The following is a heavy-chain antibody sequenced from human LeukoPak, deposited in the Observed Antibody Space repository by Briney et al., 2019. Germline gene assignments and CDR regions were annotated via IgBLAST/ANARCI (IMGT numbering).Heavy chain of an antibody. CDR3: ARGRSGSYYYGSQPIDY. D-gene: IGHD1-26*01. Sequence: SVKVSCQASGGTFSSYAISWVRQAPGQGLEWMGGIIPIFGTANYAQKFQGRVTITADESTSTAYMELSSLRSEDTAVYYCARGRSGSYYYGSQPIDYWGQGTLVTVSS. J-gene: IGHJ4*02. CDR2: IIPIFGTA. V-gene: IGHV1-69*01. CDR1: GGTFSSYA.